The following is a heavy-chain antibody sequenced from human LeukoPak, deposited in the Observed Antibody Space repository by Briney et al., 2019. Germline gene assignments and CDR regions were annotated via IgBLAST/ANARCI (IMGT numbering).Heavy chain of an antibody. D-gene: IGHD4-17*01. Sequence: ASVKVSCKASGYTFTNYGFSWVRQAPGQGLEWMGWVNPNSGNTGYAQKFQGRVTMTRNTSISTAYMELSSLRSEDTAVYYCARIDYGDHYYFDYWGQGTLVTVSS. V-gene: IGHV1-8*02. CDR2: VNPNSGNT. CDR1: GYTFTNYG. CDR3: ARIDYGDHYYFDY. J-gene: IGHJ4*02.